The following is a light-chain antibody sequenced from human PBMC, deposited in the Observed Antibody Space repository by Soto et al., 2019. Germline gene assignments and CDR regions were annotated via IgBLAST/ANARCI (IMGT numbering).Light chain of an antibody. CDR2: EAS. V-gene: IGKV1-5*03. J-gene: IGKJ1*01. Sequence: IQISQSPSTLSASVGDTVTITCRASQSISGWLAWYQQKPGVAPKLLIYEASTLQSGVPSRFSGSGYGTVFTLTISRLQPDDSASYYCQQYDVLSMFGQGTKVDIK. CDR1: QSISGW. CDR3: QQYDVLSM.